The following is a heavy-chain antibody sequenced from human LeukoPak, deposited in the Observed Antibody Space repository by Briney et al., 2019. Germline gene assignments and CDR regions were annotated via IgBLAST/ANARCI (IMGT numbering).Heavy chain of an antibody. Sequence: ASVKVSCKASGYTFTGYYMHWVRQAPGQGLEWMGWINPNSGGTNYAQKFQGRVTITADESTSTAYMELSSLRSEDTAVYYCATPRLGFWSGYHDGGAFDYWGQGTLVTVSS. CDR3: ATPRLGFWSGYHDGGAFDY. V-gene: IGHV1-2*02. CDR2: INPNSGGT. CDR1: GYTFTGYY. J-gene: IGHJ4*02. D-gene: IGHD3-3*01.